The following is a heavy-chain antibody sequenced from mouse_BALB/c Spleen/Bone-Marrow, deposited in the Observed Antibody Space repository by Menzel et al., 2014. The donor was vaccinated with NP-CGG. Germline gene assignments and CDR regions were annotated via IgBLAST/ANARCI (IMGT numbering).Heavy chain of an antibody. J-gene: IGHJ3*01. V-gene: IGHV1-20*02. CDR2: INPYNGDT. CDR3: ARIDDYDRGAWFAY. Sequence: EVKLMESGPELVKPGASVKISCKASGYSFTGYFMNWVMQSHGKSLEWIGRINPYNGDTFYNQKFKDKATLTIDKSSSTAHMELRSLASEDSAVYYCARIDDYDRGAWFAYWGQGALVTVSA. CDR1: GYSFTGYF. D-gene: IGHD2-4*01.